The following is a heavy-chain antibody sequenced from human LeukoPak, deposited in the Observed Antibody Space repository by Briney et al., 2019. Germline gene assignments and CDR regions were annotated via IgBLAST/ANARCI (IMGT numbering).Heavy chain of an antibody. CDR2: ISYDGSNK. CDR1: GFTFSSYA. V-gene: IGHV3-30*04. D-gene: IGHD4-17*01. CDR3: ARKPNYGDYEVY. J-gene: IGHJ4*02. Sequence: PGGSLRLSCAASGFTFSSYAMHWVRQAPGKGLEWVAVISYDGSNKYYADSVKGRFTISRDNAKNSLYLQMNSLRAEDTAVYYCARKPNYGDYEVYWGQGTLVTVSS.